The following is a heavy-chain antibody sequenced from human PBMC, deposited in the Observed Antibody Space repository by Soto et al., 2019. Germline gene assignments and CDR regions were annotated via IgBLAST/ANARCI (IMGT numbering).Heavy chain of an antibody. CDR3: ARVWRIWYPRVDY. J-gene: IGHJ4*02. D-gene: IGHD2-8*01. V-gene: IGHV4-34*01. Sequence: SETLSLTCAVYGGSFSGYYWSWIRQPPGKGLEWIREINHSGSTNYNPSLKSRVTISVDTSKNQFSLKLSSVTAANTAVYYCARVWRIWYPRVDYWGQGTLVTVSS. CDR1: GGSFSGYY. CDR2: INHSGST.